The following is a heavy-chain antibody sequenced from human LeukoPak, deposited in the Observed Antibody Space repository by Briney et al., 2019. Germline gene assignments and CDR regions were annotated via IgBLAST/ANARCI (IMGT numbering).Heavy chain of an antibody. Sequence: GGSLRLSCAASGFTFSSYAMSWVRQAPGKGLEWVAVIWYDGSEKYYVDSVKGRFTVSRDNSKTTVYLQMSSLRVEDTAVYYCARDRGWPAVHFDLWGQGTLVTVSS. V-gene: IGHV3-33*08. CDR1: GFTFSSYA. J-gene: IGHJ4*02. CDR2: IWYDGSEK. CDR3: ARDRGWPAVHFDL. D-gene: IGHD2-15*01.